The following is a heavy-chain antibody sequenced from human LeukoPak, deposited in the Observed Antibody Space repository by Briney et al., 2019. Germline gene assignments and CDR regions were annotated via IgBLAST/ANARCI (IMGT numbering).Heavy chain of an antibody. J-gene: IGHJ4*02. V-gene: IGHV3-7*04. CDR3: ARGDGCSSTSCYHIDF. D-gene: IGHD2-2*01. Sequence: GGSLRLSCAASGFTFSRYWMSWFRQAPGKGLEWVANIKEDGREGYYGGSVKGRFAISRDNAQNSLYLRMDSLRAEDTAVYYCARGDGCSSTSCYHIDFWGQGTLVTVSS. CDR1: GFTFSRYW. CDR2: IKEDGREG.